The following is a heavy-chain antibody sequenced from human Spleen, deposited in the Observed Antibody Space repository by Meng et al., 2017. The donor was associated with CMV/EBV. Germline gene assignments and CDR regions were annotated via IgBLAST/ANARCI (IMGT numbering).Heavy chain of an antibody. J-gene: IGHJ6*02. CDR3: ARSWDGMDV. CDR2: ISTTSAYM. CDR1: GFTFSRYW. V-gene: IGHV3-21*06. D-gene: IGHD3-16*01. Sequence: GGSLRLSCAASGFTFSRYWMSWVRQAPGKGLEWVSSISTTSAYMYYADSLKGRFTISRDNAKNSLYLQMNSLKAEDTAVYYCARSWDGMDVWGQGTTVTVSS.